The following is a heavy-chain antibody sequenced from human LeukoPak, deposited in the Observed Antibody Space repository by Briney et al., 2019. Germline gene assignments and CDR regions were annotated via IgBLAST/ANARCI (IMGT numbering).Heavy chain of an antibody. CDR3: ARLSVLDYYGYYMDV. J-gene: IGHJ6*03. Sequence: GGSLSLSCAASGFTFSSYSMNWVRQAPGKGLEWVSSISSSSSYIYYTDSVKGRFTISRDNAKNSLDLQMNSLRAEDTAVYYCARLSVLDYYGYYMDVGGKETTVSVS. CDR1: GFTFSSYS. D-gene: IGHD5/OR15-5a*01. V-gene: IGHV3-21*01. CDR2: ISSSSSYI.